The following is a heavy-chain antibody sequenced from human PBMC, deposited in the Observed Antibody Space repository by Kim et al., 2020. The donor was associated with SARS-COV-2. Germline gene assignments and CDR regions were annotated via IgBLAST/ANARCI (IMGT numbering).Heavy chain of an antibody. J-gene: IGHJ6*02. CDR2: IIHSGSA. V-gene: IGHV4-34*12. D-gene: IGHD4-4*01. CDR1: GGSFSAYS. Sequence: SETLSLTCRVSGGSFSAYSWSWIRQPPGKGPEWIGQIIHSGSANYNPSLRSRVTLSVDKSKNQFSLNLTSVTAADTAVYFCASVSKPPKQLVNYYFYYGMDVWGQGTTVIVSS. CDR3: ASVSKPPKQLVNYYFYYGMDV.